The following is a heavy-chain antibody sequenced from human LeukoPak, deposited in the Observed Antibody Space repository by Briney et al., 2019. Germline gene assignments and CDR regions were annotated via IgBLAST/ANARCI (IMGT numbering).Heavy chain of an antibody. Sequence: ASVKVSCKAAGYAFTGSYIHWVRQAPGQGLEWMGWINTNTGNPTYAQGFTGRFVFSLDTSVSTAYLQISSLKAEDTAVYYCARDVEPTWIQLWTPLDYWGQGTLVTVSS. V-gene: IGHV7-4-1*02. CDR1: GYAFTGSY. CDR2: INTNTGNP. J-gene: IGHJ4*02. D-gene: IGHD5-18*01. CDR3: ARDVEPTWIQLWTPLDY.